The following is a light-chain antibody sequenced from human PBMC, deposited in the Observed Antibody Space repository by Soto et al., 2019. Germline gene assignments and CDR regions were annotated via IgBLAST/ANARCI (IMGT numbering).Light chain of an antibody. CDR2: GAS. CDR3: QQYGSSPAIT. CDR1: QSVSSSY. J-gene: IGKJ5*01. V-gene: IGKV3-20*01. Sequence: EIVLTQSQGTLSLSPGKRATLSCRASQSVSSSYLAWYQQKPGQAPRLLIYGASSRATGIPDRFSGSGSGTDVTLTISRLEPEDFAVYYCQQYGSSPAITFGQGTRLEIK.